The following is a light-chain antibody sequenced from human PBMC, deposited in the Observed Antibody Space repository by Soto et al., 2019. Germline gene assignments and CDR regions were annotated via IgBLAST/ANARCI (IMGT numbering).Light chain of an antibody. CDR1: SSDVGPYNY. V-gene: IGLV2-14*03. CDR2: DVS. CDR3: CSYSRITTYV. J-gene: IGLJ1*01. Sequence: QSVLTQPASMSGSPGQSITISCAGTSSDVGPYNYVSWYQQHPGKALKLMIYDVSNRPSGVSDRFSGSKSGNTASLTISGLQAEDEADYYCCSYSRITTYVFGTGTKVTVL.